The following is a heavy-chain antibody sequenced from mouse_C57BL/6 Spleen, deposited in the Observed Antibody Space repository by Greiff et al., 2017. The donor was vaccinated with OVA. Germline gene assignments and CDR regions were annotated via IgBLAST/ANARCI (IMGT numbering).Heavy chain of an antibody. J-gene: IGHJ4*01. D-gene: IGHD3-3*01. V-gene: IGHV5-17*01. CDR1: GFTFSDYG. Sequence: EVKLVESGGGLVKPGGSLKLSCAASGFTFSDYGMHWVRQAPEKGLEWVAYISSGSSTIYYADTVKGRFTISRDNAKNTPFLQLTSLRSEDTAVYYCSEREWDSAMDYWGQGTSVTVSA. CDR2: ISSGSSTI. CDR3: SEREWDSAMDY.